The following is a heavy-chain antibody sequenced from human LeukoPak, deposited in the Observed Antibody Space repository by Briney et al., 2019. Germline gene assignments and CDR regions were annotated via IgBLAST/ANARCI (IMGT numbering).Heavy chain of an antibody. D-gene: IGHD6-6*01. CDR1: GGSISSYY. Sequence: SETLSLTCTVSGGSISSYYWSWIRQPPGKGLEWIGYIYYSGSTNYNPSLKSRVTISVDTSKNQFSLKLSSVTAADTAVYYCARSYSSSLNWFNPWGQGTLITVSS. V-gene: IGHV4-59*01. CDR2: IYYSGST. CDR3: ARSYSSSLNWFNP. J-gene: IGHJ5*02.